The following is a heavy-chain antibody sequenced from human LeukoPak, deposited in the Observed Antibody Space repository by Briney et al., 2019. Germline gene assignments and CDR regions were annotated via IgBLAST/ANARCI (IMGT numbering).Heavy chain of an antibody. J-gene: IGHJ4*02. CDR2: IYSGGST. CDR1: GFNVSSNY. Sequence: GGSLRLSCAASGFNVSSNYMSWVRQAPGKGLEWVSVIYSGGSTYYADSVKGRFTISRDNSKNTLYLQMNSLRAEDTAVYYCARGVDGDYSFDYWGQGTLVTVSS. D-gene: IGHD4-17*01. V-gene: IGHV3-53*01. CDR3: ARGVDGDYSFDY.